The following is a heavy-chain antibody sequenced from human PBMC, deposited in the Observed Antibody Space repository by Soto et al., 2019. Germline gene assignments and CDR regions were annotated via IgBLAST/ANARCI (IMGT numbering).Heavy chain of an antibody. Sequence: GGPRRFPGAASGSNFDDYSMHWVRQCPGHGLQWVALNNRDGINTYYSYTVKGRSTISHVNSRTSVYLEMNWLRTNNPDLYLSAIVSSQRCGDASVVSWGQAPLVTVST. CDR1: GSNFDDYS. D-gene: IGHD3-10*01. CDR3: AIVSSQRCGDASVVS. J-gene: IGHJ5*02. CDR2: NNRDGINT. V-gene: IGHV3-43*01.